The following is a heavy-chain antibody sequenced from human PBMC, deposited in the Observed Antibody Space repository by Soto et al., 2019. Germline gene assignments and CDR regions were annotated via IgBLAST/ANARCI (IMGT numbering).Heavy chain of an antibody. CDR2: IYPDDSDT. J-gene: IGHJ4*02. D-gene: IGHD3-9*01. Sequence: GESLKISCKASGYSFANYWIGWVRQMPGKGLEYMGIIYPDDSDTRYSPSFQGQVTISADKSISTACLQWSSLKASDTAIFYCARSSRILTGSVRYFDYWGQGTLVTVSS. CDR1: GYSFANYW. CDR3: ARSSRILTGSVRYFDY. V-gene: IGHV5-51*01.